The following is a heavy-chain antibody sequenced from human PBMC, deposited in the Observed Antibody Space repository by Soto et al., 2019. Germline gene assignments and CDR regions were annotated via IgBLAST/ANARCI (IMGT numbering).Heavy chain of an antibody. Sequence: GGPLRVSWAASGVTCVGAASHRVLQASGKGREWVGRIRSKANSYATAYAASVKGRFTISRDDSKNTAYLQMNSLKASDTAMYYCARLKSDGILTGYYKDYWGQGTLVTVSS. J-gene: IGHJ4*02. V-gene: IGHV3-73*01. CDR3: ARLKSDGILTGYYKDY. CDR2: IRSKANSYAT. CDR1: GVTCVGAA. D-gene: IGHD3-9*01.